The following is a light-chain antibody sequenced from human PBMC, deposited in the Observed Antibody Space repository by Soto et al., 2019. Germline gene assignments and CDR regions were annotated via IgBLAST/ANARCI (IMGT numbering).Light chain of an antibody. CDR3: QQYNSYSRT. CDR2: KAS. J-gene: IGKJ1*01. V-gene: IGKV1-5*03. CDR1: ESISSW. Sequence: DFQMTQSPSTLSASVGAGVTITCRASESISSWLAWYQQKPGKAPKLLIYKASSLESGVPSRFSGSGSGTDFTLTISSLQPDDFATYYCQQYNSYSRTFGQGTKVDIK.